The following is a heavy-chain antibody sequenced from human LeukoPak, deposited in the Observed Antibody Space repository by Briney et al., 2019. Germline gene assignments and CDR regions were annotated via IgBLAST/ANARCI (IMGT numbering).Heavy chain of an antibody. CDR3: ARALSITSAGPGY. J-gene: IGHJ4*02. V-gene: IGHV4-59*01. D-gene: IGHD6-13*01. CDR2: IHYSGNS. CDR1: GGSISSYY. Sequence: SETPSLTCTVSGGSISSYYWSWIRQPPGEGLEWIAYIHYSGNSNYNPSLRSRATISEDTSKNQFSLKLSSVTAADAAVYYCARALSITSAGPGYWGQGTLVTVSS.